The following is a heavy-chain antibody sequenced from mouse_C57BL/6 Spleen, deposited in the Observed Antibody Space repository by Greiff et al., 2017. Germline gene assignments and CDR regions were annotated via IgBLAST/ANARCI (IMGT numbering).Heavy chain of an antibody. CDR1: GYAFSSSW. D-gene: IGHD1-1*01. CDR3: ARDGSGQFLFDY. V-gene: IGHV1-82*01. Sequence: QVLLQQSGPELVKPGASVKISCKASGYAFSSSWMNWVKQRPGKGLEWIGRIYPGDGDTNYNGKFKGKATLTADKSSSTAYMQLSSLTSEDSAVYFCARDGSGQFLFDYWGQGTTLTVSS. J-gene: IGHJ2*01. CDR2: IYPGDGDT.